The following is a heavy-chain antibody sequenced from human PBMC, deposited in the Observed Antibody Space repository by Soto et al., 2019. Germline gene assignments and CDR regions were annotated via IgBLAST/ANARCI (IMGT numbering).Heavy chain of an antibody. J-gene: IGHJ5*02. CDR1: GGSISSGGYY. V-gene: IGHV4-31*03. Sequence: SETLSLPCTVSGGSISSGGYYWSWIRQHPGKGLEWIGYIYYSGSTYYNPSLKSRVTISVDTSKNQFSLKLSSVTAADTAVYYCARDRGSSWYSLNWFDPRGQGTLVTVSS. CDR2: IYYSGST. CDR3: ARDRGSSWYSLNWFDP. D-gene: IGHD6-13*01.